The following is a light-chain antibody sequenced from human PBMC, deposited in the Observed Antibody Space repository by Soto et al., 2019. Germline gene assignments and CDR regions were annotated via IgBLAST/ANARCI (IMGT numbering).Light chain of an antibody. CDR3: QQRSDWPPLT. Sequence: ERATLSCRASQSVSSYLAWYQQKPGQAPRLLIYDASNRATGIPARFSGSGSGTDFTLTISSLETEDLAVYYCQQRSDWPPLTFGGGTKVDIK. CDR2: DAS. CDR1: QSVSSY. J-gene: IGKJ4*01. V-gene: IGKV3-11*01.